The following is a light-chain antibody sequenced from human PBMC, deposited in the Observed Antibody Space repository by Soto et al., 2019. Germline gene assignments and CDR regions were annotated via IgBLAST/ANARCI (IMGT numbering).Light chain of an antibody. J-gene: IGLJ2*01. CDR2: GNI. CDR3: QSYDSSRSVV. CDR1: SSNIGAGYD. V-gene: IGLV1-40*01. Sequence: QSVLTQPPSVSGAPGQRVTISCTGSSSNIGAGYDVHWYQQLPGTAPKVLIYGNINRPAGVPDRFSGSKSGPSASLAITGLQAEDEADYYCQSYDSSRSVVFGGGTKRTVL.